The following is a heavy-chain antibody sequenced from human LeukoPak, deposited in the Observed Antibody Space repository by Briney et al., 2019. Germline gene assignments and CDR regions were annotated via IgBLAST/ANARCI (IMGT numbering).Heavy chain of an antibody. Sequence: VASVKVSCKTSGYTFISHTLHWVRQAPGHRLEWMGWINPGNGDTKFSQKFQGRVTFTRDTSASTAYMELSSLRFEDTAMYYCARGRWDYTSTALYYFDSWGQGTLVTVSS. D-gene: IGHD3-3*01. J-gene: IGHJ4*02. CDR3: ARGRWDYTSTALYYFDS. V-gene: IGHV1-3*01. CDR2: INPGNGDT. CDR1: GYTFISHT.